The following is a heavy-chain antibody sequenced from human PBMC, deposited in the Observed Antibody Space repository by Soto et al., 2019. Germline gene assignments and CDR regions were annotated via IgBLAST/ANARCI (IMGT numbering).Heavy chain of an antibody. Sequence: ASVKVSCKASGDTFRKYDIHWGRLATGHGLEWMGWMNPRSGNTGYAQQFRGRVTMTRNTAMNTAYMELSSLTYEDTAIYFCTRARGAETFDFWGQGSRVTVSS. CDR1: GDTFRKYD. D-gene: IGHD2-15*01. J-gene: IGHJ5*01. CDR3: TRARGAETFDF. V-gene: IGHV1-8*01. CDR2: MNPRSGNT.